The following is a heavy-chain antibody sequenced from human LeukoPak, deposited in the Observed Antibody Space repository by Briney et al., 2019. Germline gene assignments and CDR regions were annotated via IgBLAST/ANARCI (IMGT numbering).Heavy chain of an antibody. Sequence: GGSLRLSCAASGFTFSSYAMSWVRQAPGKGLEWVSAISGSGGSTYYADSVKGRFTISRDNAKNSLYLQMNSLRVEDTAVYSCARENDGDYYFDYWGQGTLVTVSS. CDR2: ISGSGGST. D-gene: IGHD4-17*01. CDR1: GFTFSSYA. CDR3: ARENDGDYYFDY. V-gene: IGHV3-23*01. J-gene: IGHJ4*02.